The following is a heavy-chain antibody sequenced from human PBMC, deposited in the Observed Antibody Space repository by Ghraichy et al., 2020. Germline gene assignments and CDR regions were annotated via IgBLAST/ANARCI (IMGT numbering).Heavy chain of an antibody. J-gene: IGHJ3*02. D-gene: IGHD6-13*01. V-gene: IGHV1-58*01. CDR1: GFTFTSSA. CDR2: IVVGSGNT. CDR3: AAVGMRGYSSSWSSVGFDAFDI. Sequence: SVKVSCKASGFTFTSSAVQWVRQARGQRLEWIGWIVVGSGNTNYAQKFQERVTITRDMSTSTAYMELSSLRSEDTAVYYCAAVGMRGYSSSWSSVGFDAFDIWGQGTMVTVSS.